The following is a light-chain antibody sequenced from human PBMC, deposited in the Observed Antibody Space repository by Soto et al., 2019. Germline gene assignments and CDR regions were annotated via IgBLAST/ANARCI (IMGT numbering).Light chain of an antibody. Sequence: PGERATLSCRASQSVSSYLAWYQQKPGQAPRLLIYDASNRATGIPARFSSSGSGTDFTLTISSLAPEDFAVYYCQQRSNQITFGQGTRLEIK. CDR2: DAS. V-gene: IGKV3-11*01. CDR3: QQRSNQIT. J-gene: IGKJ5*01. CDR1: QSVSSY.